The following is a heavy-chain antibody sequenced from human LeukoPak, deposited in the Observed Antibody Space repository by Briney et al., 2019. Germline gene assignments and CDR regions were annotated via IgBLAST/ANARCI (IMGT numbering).Heavy chain of an antibody. Sequence: ASVKVSCKASGYSFTSFAISWVRQAPGQGVECMGWISVYNGNTNSAQKFQGRVTMTTDTSTRTAYMELRSLRSDDTAVHYCARVRELGISYYFDSWGQGTLLTVSS. J-gene: IGHJ4*02. CDR3: ARVRELGISYYFDS. CDR2: ISVYNGNT. D-gene: IGHD7-27*01. CDR1: GYSFTSFA. V-gene: IGHV1-18*01.